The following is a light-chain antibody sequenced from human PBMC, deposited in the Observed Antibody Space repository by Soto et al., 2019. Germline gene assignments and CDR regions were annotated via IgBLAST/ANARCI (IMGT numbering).Light chain of an antibody. J-gene: IGLJ2*01. V-gene: IGLV2-8*01. Sequence: QSALTQPPSASGSPGQSVTISCTGTSCDVGGYDFVSWYQQHPGKAPKILIYEVSKRASGVPDRFSGSKSGNTASLTVSGLQPDDEADYYCNSYGGNANVVFGGGTKLTVL. CDR3: NSYGGNANVV. CDR2: EVS. CDR1: SCDVGGYDF.